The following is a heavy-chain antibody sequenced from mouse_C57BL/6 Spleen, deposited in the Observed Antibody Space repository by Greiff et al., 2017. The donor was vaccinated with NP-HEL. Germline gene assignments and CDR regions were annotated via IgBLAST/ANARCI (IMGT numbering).Heavy chain of an antibody. V-gene: IGHV1-82*01. Sequence: VQLQQSGPELVKPGASVKISCKASGYAFSSSWMNWVKQRPGKGLEWIGRIYPGDGDTNYNGKFKGKATLTADKSSSTAYMQLSSLTSEDSAVYFCARYSNYERDFDYWGQGTTLTVSS. CDR3: ARYSNYERDFDY. D-gene: IGHD2-5*01. J-gene: IGHJ2*01. CDR1: GYAFSSSW. CDR2: IYPGDGDT.